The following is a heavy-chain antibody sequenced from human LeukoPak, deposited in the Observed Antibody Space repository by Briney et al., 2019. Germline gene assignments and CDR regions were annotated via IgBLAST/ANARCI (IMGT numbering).Heavy chain of an antibody. Sequence: GGSLRLSCAASGFTSRNYNMNWVRQAPGKGLEWVSSINSGSADIYYADSVRGRFTISRDNVKNSLFLQMNSLRAEDTAVYYCARETGSGWYYFDYWGQGTLVTVSS. CDR3: ARETGSGWYYFDY. CDR1: GFTSRNYN. V-gene: IGHV3-21*01. D-gene: IGHD6-13*01. J-gene: IGHJ4*02. CDR2: INSGSADI.